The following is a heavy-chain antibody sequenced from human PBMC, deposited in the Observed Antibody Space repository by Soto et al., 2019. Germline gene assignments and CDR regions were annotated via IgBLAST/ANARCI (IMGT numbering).Heavy chain of an antibody. CDR1: GFTFSSYG. J-gene: IGHJ6*02. CDR2: IWYEGSNK. Sequence: QVQLVETGGGVVQPGRSLRLSCAASGFTFSSYGMHWVRQAPGKRLEWVAVIWYEGSNKYYADSVKGRFTISRDNSNNTLYLQMNSLRADDTAVYYCARDTGNYDFWSGYYYYYYYGMDVWGQGTTVTVSS. CDR3: ARDTGNYDFWSGYYYYYYYGMDV. D-gene: IGHD3-3*01. V-gene: IGHV3-33*01.